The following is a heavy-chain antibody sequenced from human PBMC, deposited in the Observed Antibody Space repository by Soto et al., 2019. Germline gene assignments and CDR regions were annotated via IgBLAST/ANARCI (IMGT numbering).Heavy chain of an antibody. V-gene: IGHV4-59*01. J-gene: IGHJ4*02. CDR3: ARAGYNIDY. CDR2: IYYTGST. D-gene: IGHD5-12*01. CDR1: GGSISSYY. Sequence: QVQLQESGPGLVKPSETLSLTCTVSGGSISSYYWSWIRQPPGKGLEWIGYIYYTGSTNYNPSLXXRXXXSVDTSXNXXXXKXSSXTAAXTAVYYCARAGYNIDYWGQGTLVTVSS.